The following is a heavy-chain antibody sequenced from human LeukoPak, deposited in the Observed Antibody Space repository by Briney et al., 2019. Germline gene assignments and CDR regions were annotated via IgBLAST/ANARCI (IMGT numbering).Heavy chain of an antibody. J-gene: IGHJ4*02. V-gene: IGHV1-69*05. Sequence: SVKVSCKASGGTFNSYAISWVRQAPGQGLEWMGRIIPIFGTANYAQKLQGRVTMTTDTSTSTAYMELRSLRSDDTAVYYCARVYAGPPGSFDYWGQGTLVTVSS. D-gene: IGHD1-26*01. CDR1: GGTFNSYA. CDR2: IIPIFGTA. CDR3: ARVYAGPPGSFDY.